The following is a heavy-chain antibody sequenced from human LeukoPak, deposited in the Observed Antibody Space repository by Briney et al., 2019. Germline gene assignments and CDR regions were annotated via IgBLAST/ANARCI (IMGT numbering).Heavy chain of an antibody. CDR3: ARGPGSYNPFGY. D-gene: IGHD1-26*01. CDR2: ISSSSSYI. CDR1: GFSVRTTY. J-gene: IGHJ4*02. V-gene: IGHV3-21*01. Sequence: GGSLRLSCAASGFSVRTTYMSWVRQAPGKGLEWVSSISSSSSYIYYADSVKGRFTISRDNAKNSLYLQMNSLRAEDTAVYYCARGPGSYNPFGYWGQGTLVTVSS.